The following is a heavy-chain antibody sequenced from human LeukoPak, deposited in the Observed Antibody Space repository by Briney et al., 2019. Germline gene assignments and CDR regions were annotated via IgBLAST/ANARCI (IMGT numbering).Heavy chain of an antibody. CDR1: GGTFSSYA. J-gene: IGHJ4*02. CDR2: IIPIFGTA. Sequence: SVKVSCKASGGTFSSYAISWVRQAPGQGLEWMGGIIPIFGTANYAQKFQGRVTITADESTSTAYMELSSLRSEDTAVYYCARRMGEAPDRPFDYWGQGTLVTVSS. D-gene: IGHD1-14*01. CDR3: ARRMGEAPDRPFDY. V-gene: IGHV1-69*13.